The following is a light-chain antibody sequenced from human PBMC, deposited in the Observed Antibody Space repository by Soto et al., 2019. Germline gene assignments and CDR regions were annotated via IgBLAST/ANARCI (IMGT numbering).Light chain of an antibody. Sequence: DIQMTQSPSTLSASIGDRVTITCRASQSISYFLAWYQQKPGKAPNLLIYDASSLESGAPSRFSGSGSGTQFTLSLYSLQSDDFATYYCQHYDSSSPWTFGQGTKV. CDR3: QHYDSSSPWT. V-gene: IGKV1-5*01. CDR2: DAS. CDR1: QSISYF. J-gene: IGKJ1*01.